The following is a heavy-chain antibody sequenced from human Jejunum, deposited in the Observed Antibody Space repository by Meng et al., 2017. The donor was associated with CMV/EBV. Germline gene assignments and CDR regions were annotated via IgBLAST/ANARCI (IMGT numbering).Heavy chain of an antibody. Sequence: QVHLQQWGAGMLKPSETLSLTCAVSGGSFNHYYWTWIRQSPGKGLEWIGEINQSVGSNYNPSLKSRVTMSLDTSKNHFSLKLDSVTAADTAVYYCARGGGINRWFDPWGQGTLVTVSS. CDR1: GGSFNHYY. CDR3: ARGGGINRWFDP. CDR2: INQSVGS. J-gene: IGHJ5*02. D-gene: IGHD1-14*01. V-gene: IGHV4-34*01.